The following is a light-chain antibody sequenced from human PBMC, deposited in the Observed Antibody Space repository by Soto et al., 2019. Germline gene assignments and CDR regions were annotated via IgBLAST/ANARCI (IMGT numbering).Light chain of an antibody. Sequence: QSVLTQPASVSGSPGQSITISCTGTSSDVGGYNYVSWYQQHPGKAPKLIIYEVSNRPSGVSNRFSGSKSGTTASLTISVLQAEDEADYYCNSYTSKSTGVFGTGTKLTVL. CDR3: NSYTSKSTGV. CDR1: SSDVGGYNY. CDR2: EVS. V-gene: IGLV2-14*01. J-gene: IGLJ1*01.